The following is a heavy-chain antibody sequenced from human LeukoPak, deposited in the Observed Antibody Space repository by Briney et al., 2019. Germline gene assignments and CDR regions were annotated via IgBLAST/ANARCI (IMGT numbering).Heavy chain of an antibody. CDR3: ARKVVSSPSYFDS. D-gene: IGHD2-15*01. Sequence: GSLRLSCAASGFTFSSYAMSWVRQAPGKGLEWVSAISGSGGSTYYADSVKGRFTISRDNSKNTLYLQMNSLRAEDTAVYYCARKVVSSPSYFDSWGQGTLVTVSS. V-gene: IGHV3-23*01. CDR1: GFTFSSYA. J-gene: IGHJ4*02. CDR2: ISGSGGST.